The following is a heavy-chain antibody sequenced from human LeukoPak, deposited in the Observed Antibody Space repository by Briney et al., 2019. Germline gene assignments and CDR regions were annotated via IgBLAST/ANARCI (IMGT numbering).Heavy chain of an antibody. CDR3: ARRVYYYDSSGGFDP. CDR2: IYYSGST. J-gene: IGHJ5*02. Sequence: PSETLSLACTVSGGSISSYYWSWIRQPPGQGLEWIGYIYYSGSTNYNPSLKSRVTISVDTSKNQFSLKLSSVTAADTAVYYCARRVYYYDSSGGFDPWGQGTLVTVSS. CDR1: GGSISSYY. V-gene: IGHV4-59*01. D-gene: IGHD3-22*01.